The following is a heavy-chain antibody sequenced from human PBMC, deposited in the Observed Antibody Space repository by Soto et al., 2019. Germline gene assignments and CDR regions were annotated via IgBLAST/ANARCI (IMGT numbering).Heavy chain of an antibody. Sequence: GGSLRLSCAASGFAVSSNYMSWVRQAPGKGLEWVSVIYSGGSTYYADSVKGRFTISRDNSKNTLYLQMNSLRAEDTAVYYCARGPARVDAFDIWGQGTMVTVSS. CDR2: IYSGGST. CDR3: ARGPARVDAFDI. J-gene: IGHJ3*02. CDR1: GFAVSSNY. V-gene: IGHV3-53*01.